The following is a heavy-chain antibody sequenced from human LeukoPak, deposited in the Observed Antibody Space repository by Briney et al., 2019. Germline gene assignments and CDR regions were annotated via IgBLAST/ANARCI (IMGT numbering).Heavy chain of an antibody. J-gene: IGHJ3*01. CDR2: ISGGGT. D-gene: IGHD3-16*01. CDR3: ARDFLHLGG. Sequence: PGGSLRLSCAASGFTFSYYAMSWVRQAPGKGLEWVSVISGGGTYYADSVKGRFTISRDNSKNTLYLQMSSLRAEDTAVYYCARDFLHLGGWGQGTMVTVSS. CDR1: GFTFSYYA. V-gene: IGHV3-23*01.